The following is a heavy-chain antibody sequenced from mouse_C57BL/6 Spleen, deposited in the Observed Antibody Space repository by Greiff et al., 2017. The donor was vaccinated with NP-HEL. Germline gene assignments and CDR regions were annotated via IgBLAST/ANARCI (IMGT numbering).Heavy chain of an antibody. D-gene: IGHD1-1*01. CDR3: ARSYYGSSEFAY. CDR1: GFTFSDYG. Sequence: EVHLVESGGGLVKPGGSLKLSCAASGFTFSDYGMHWVRQAPEKGLEWVAYISSGSSTIYYADKVKGRFTISRDNAKNTLFLQMTSLRSEDTAMYYCARSYYGSSEFAYWGQGTLVTVSA. V-gene: IGHV5-17*01. J-gene: IGHJ3*01. CDR2: ISSGSSTI.